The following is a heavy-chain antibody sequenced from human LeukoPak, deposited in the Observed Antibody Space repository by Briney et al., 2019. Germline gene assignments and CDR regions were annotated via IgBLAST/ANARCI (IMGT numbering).Heavy chain of an antibody. CDR3: ARGAIDVDIVATIRLGLDY. V-gene: IGHV1-2*02. CDR2: INPNSGGT. Sequence: ASVKVSCRASGYTFTGYYMHWVRQAPGQGLEWMGWINPNSGGTNYAQKFQGRVTMTRDTSISTAYMELSRLRSDDTAVYYCARGAIDVDIVATIRLGLDYWGQGTLVTVSS. D-gene: IGHD5-12*01. CDR1: GYTFTGYY. J-gene: IGHJ4*02.